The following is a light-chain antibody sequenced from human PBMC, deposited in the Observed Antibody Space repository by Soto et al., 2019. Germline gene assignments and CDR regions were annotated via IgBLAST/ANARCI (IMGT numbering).Light chain of an antibody. CDR3: QQYGSSPLLT. CDR2: GAS. CDR1: QSVSSSY. V-gene: IGKV3-20*01. Sequence: EIVLTQSPCTLSLSPGERATLSCRARQSVSSSYLAWYQQKPGQAPRLLIYGASSRATGIPDRFSGSGSGTDFTLTISRLEPEDFAVYYCQQYGSSPLLTFGPGTKVDIK. J-gene: IGKJ3*01.